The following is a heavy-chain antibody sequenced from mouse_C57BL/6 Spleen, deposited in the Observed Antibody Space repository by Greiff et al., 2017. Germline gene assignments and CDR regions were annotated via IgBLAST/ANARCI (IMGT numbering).Heavy chain of an antibody. Sequence: EVMLVESGGDLVKPGGSLKLSCAASGFTFSSYGMSWVRQTPDKRLEWVATISSGGSYTYYPDSVKGRFTISRDNAKNTLYLQMSSLKSEDTAMYYCARGFTTVVATDYFDYWGQGTTLTVSS. CDR3: ARGFTTVVATDYFDY. J-gene: IGHJ2*01. V-gene: IGHV5-6*02. D-gene: IGHD1-1*01. CDR2: ISSGGSYT. CDR1: GFTFSSYG.